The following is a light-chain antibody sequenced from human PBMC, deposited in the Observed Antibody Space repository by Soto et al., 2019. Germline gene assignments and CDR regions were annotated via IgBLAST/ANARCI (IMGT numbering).Light chain of an antibody. J-gene: IGLJ2*01. V-gene: IGLV2-14*01. CDR1: SSDVGGYNY. CDR3: SSYTSSSTLV. CDR2: EVI. Sequence: QSALTQPASVSGSPGQSITISCTGTSSDVGGYNYVSWYQQHPGKAPKLMIYEVINRPSGVSNRFSGSKSDNTASLTISGLQAEDEADYYCSSYTSSSTLVFGGGTQLTVL.